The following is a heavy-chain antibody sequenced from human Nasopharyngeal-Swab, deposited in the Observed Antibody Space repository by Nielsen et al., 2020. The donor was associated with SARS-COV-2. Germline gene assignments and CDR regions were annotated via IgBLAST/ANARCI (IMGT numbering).Heavy chain of an antibody. J-gene: IGHJ5*02. D-gene: IGHD6-13*01. Sequence: GSLRLSCSVSGGSITKYYWTWIRHSPGKGLEWNGYISYTGSTNYNPSLKSRVTISVDTSKIQFSLRLSSVTAADTAVYYCARLGRSEAAAGSYNWFDPWGQGTLVTVSS. V-gene: IGHV4-59*12. CDR2: ISYTGST. CDR1: GGSITKYY. CDR3: ARLGRSEAAAGSYNWFDP.